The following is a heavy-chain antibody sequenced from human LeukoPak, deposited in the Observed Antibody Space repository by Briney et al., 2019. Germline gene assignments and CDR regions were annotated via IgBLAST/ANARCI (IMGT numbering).Heavy chain of an antibody. Sequence: SETLSLTCTVSGGSISSYYWSWIRQPPGKGLEWIGYIYYSGSTNYNPSLKSRVTISVDTSKNQFSLKLSSVTAADTAVYYCARNLHYGGNWFDPWGQGTLVTVSS. V-gene: IGHV4-59*08. D-gene: IGHD4-23*01. CDR3: ARNLHYGGNWFDP. CDR1: GGSISSYY. CDR2: IYYSGST. J-gene: IGHJ5*02.